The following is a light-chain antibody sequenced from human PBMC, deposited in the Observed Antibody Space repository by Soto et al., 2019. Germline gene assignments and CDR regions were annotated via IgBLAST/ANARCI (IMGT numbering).Light chain of an antibody. CDR2: AAS. J-gene: IGKJ1*01. CDR1: NSINNY. Sequence: DIQMSQSPSSLSASVGDRVTITCRASNSINNYLNWYQQEPGKAPKVLVYAASTLQGGVPSRFSGSGSGTEFTLTISSLQPEDFASYYCQQSYNTPLTFGQGTRVEIK. V-gene: IGKV1-39*01. CDR3: QQSYNTPLT.